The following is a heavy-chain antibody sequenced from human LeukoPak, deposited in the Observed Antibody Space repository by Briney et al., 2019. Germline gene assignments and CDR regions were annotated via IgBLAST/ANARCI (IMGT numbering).Heavy chain of an antibody. J-gene: IGHJ4*02. CDR3: AKAPYDSGSALDY. CDR1: GFTFDDYA. Sequence: PGGSLRLSCAASGFTFDDYAMHWVRQAPGRGLEWVSGISWNSGSVGYADSVKGRFTISRDNAKNSLYLQMNSLRPEDTALYYCAKAPYDSGSALDYWGQGTLVTVSS. V-gene: IGHV3-9*01. D-gene: IGHD3-10*01. CDR2: ISWNSGSV.